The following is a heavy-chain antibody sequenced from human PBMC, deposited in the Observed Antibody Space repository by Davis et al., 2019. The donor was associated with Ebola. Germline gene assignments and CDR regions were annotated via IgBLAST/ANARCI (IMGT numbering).Heavy chain of an antibody. D-gene: IGHD3-16*01. J-gene: IGHJ6*02. Sequence: SGPTLAKPTQTLTLTCTFPGFSFPSSAVRLSWMRQPPGKALEWLARIDWDDDKFYSTSLKTRLTISKDTSKNQVVLTMTNMDPVDTATYYCARMSLSAYYAIDVWGQGTTVTVSS. CDR1: GFSFPSSAVR. V-gene: IGHV2-70*04. CDR3: ARMSLSAYYAIDV. CDR2: IDWDDDK.